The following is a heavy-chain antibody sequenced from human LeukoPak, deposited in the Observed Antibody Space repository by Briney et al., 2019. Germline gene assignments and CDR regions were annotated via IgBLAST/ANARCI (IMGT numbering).Heavy chain of an antibody. J-gene: IGHJ4*02. V-gene: IGHV3-64D*06. Sequence: PGGSLRLSCSASGFTFSSYAMHWVRQAPGKGLEYVSAISSNGGSTYYADSVKGRFTISRDNSKNTLYLQMSSLRAEDTAVCYCVKDRRYYDILTGYLYYFDYWGQGTLVTVSS. CDR1: GFTFSSYA. CDR2: ISSNGGST. CDR3: VKDRRYYDILTGYLYYFDY. D-gene: IGHD3-9*01.